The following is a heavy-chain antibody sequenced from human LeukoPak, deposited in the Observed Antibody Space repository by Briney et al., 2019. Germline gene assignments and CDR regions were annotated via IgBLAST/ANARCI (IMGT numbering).Heavy chain of an antibody. V-gene: IGHV1-18*01. CDR3: ARAYCSGGSCYLLYYFDY. J-gene: IGHJ4*02. CDR1: GYTFTSYG. Sequence: ASVKVSCKASGYTFTSYGISWVRRAPGQGLEWMGWISAYNGNTNYAQKLQGRVTMTTDTSTSTAYMELRSLRSDDTAVYYCARAYCSGGSCYLLYYFDYLGQGTLVTVSS. CDR2: ISAYNGNT. D-gene: IGHD2-15*01.